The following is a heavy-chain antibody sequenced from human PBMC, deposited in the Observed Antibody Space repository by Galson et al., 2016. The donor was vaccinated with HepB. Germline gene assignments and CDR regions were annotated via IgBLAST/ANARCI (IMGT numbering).Heavy chain of an antibody. Sequence: SVKVSCKASGYTFTSYAIHWVRQAPGQRLEWMGWINAGNGNTKYSQKFQGRVTITRDTSASTVYMELSSLRSEDTAIFYCARVITLGQWLDPCDYWGQGTLVTVSS. J-gene: IGHJ4*02. CDR2: INAGNGNT. V-gene: IGHV1-3*01. CDR3: ARVITLGQWLDPCDY. CDR1: GYTFTSYA. D-gene: IGHD6-19*01.